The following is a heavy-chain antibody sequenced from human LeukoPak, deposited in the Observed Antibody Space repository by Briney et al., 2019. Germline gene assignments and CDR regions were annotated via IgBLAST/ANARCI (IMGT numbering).Heavy chain of an antibody. CDR3: ARDRGLGYDSSGTKIYYFDY. Sequence: GASVKVSCKASGYTFTSYYMHWVRQAPGQGLEWMGIINPSGGSTSYAQKFQGRVTMTRDTSTSTVYMELSSLRSEDTAVYYCARDRGLGYDSSGTKIYYFDYWGQGTLVTVSS. CDR2: INPSGGST. CDR1: GYTFTSYY. V-gene: IGHV1-46*01. J-gene: IGHJ4*02. D-gene: IGHD3-22*01.